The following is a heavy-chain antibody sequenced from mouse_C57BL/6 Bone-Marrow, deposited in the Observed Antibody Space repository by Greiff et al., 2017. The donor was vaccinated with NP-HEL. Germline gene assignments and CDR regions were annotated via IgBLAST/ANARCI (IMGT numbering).Heavy chain of an antibody. CDR2: INPNNGGT. CDR3: ARSGYYAMAY. J-gene: IGHJ4*01. CDR1: GYTFTDYN. Sequence: EVHLVESGPELVKPGASVKIPCKASGYTFTDYNMDWVKQSHGKSLEWIGDINPNNGGTIYNQKFKGKATLTVDKSSSTAYMQLRSLTSEDTAVYDCARSGYYAMAYWGQGTSVTVSS. V-gene: IGHV1-18*01. D-gene: IGHD6-1*01.